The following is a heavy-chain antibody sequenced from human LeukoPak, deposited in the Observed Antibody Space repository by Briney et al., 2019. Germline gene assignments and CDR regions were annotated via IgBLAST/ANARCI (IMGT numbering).Heavy chain of an antibody. D-gene: IGHD3-9*01. Sequence: PGGSLRLSCAASGFTFSTYWMHWVRQAPGKGLVWVARSNSDGSATIYADSVKGRFVISRDNSKNTLYLQMSSLRVEDTAMYYCAREWRGFEDYWGQGTLVTVSS. J-gene: IGHJ4*02. V-gene: IGHV3-74*01. CDR1: GFTFSTYW. CDR3: AREWRGFEDY. CDR2: SNSDGSAT.